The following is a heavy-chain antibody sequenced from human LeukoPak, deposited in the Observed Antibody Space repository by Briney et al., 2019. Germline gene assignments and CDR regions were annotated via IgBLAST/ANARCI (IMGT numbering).Heavy chain of an antibody. J-gene: IGHJ4*02. Sequence: GGSLRLSCAASGFTVSSNYMSWVRQAPGKGLEWVSLIYSGGGTYYADSVKGRFTISRDNSKNTLYLQMNSLRAEDTAVYYCAREGGGTSYREFDYWGQGTLVTVSP. V-gene: IGHV3-66*02. CDR1: GFTVSSNY. D-gene: IGHD1-26*01. CDR2: IYSGGGT. CDR3: AREGGGTSYREFDY.